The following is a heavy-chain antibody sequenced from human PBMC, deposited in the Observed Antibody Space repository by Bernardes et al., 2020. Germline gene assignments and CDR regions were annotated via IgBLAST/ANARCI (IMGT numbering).Heavy chain of an antibody. CDR3: ARAKYCSSTSCYRGAVSWYFDL. D-gene: IGHD2-2*02. J-gene: IGHJ2*01. V-gene: IGHV4-34*01. Sequence: ETLSLTCAVYGGSFSGYYWSWIRQPPGKGLEWIGEINHSGSTNYNPSLKSRVTISVDTSKNQFSLKLSSVTAADTAVYYCARAKYCSSTSCYRGAVSWYFDLWGRGTLVTVSS. CDR2: INHSGST. CDR1: GGSFSGYY.